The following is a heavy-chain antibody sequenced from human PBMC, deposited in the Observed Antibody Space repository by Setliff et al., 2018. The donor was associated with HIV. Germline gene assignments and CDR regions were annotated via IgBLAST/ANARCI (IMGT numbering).Heavy chain of an antibody. V-gene: IGHV4-61*09. Sequence: SETLSLTCSVSGGSINRGTYYWTWIRQSAGKGLEWIGHIYITGDTDYNPSLKSRVTISVDTSKNQFSLTLTSVTATDTAVYYCARGYDVVTGSPLYYMDVWGKGTTVTVSS. D-gene: IGHD3-9*01. CDR2: IYITGDT. CDR3: ARGYDVVTGSPLYYMDV. CDR1: GGSINRGTYY. J-gene: IGHJ6*03.